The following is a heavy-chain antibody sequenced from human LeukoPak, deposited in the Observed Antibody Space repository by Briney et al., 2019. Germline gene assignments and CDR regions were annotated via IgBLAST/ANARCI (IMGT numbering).Heavy chain of an antibody. D-gene: IGHD2-2*01. Sequence: GASVKVSCKASGYTFTSYGISWVRQAPGQGLEWMGWISAYNGNTNYAQKLQGRVTMTTDTSTSTAYMELRSLRSDDTAVYYCARDGLGYCSSTGCYASDYWGQGALVTVSS. CDR3: ARDGLGYCSSTGCYASDY. CDR2: ISAYNGNT. CDR1: GYTFTSYG. J-gene: IGHJ4*02. V-gene: IGHV1-18*01.